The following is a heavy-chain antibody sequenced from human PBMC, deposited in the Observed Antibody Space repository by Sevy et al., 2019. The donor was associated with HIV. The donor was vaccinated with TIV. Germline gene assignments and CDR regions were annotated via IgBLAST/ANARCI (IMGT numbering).Heavy chain of an antibody. V-gene: IGHV1-8*01. CDR1: GYTFTSYD. D-gene: IGHD6-6*01. J-gene: IGHJ6*02. CDR3: ASGVAARRPYYYYYYGMDV. CDR2: MNPNSGNT. Sequence: ASVKVSCKASGYTFTSYDINWVRQATGQGLEWMGWMNPNSGNTGYAQKFQGRVTMTRNTSISTAYMGLSSLRSEDTAVYYCASGVAARRPYYYYYYGMDVWGQGTTVTVSS.